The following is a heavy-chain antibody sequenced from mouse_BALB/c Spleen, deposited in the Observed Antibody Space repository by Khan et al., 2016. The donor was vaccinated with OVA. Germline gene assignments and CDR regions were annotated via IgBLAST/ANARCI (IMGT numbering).Heavy chain of an antibody. D-gene: IGHD1-2*01. CDR3: ARTINTAKGDYYAMDY. Sequence: EVQVVESGGDLVKPGGSLKLSCAASGFTFSSYGMSWVRQTPDKRLEWVATISSGGHYTYFPDSVRGRFTISRDNAKNTLYLQMSSLKSEDTAMYYCARTINTAKGDYYAMDYWGQGTSVTVSS. CDR1: GFTFSSYG. V-gene: IGHV5-6*01. CDR2: ISSGGHYT. J-gene: IGHJ4*01.